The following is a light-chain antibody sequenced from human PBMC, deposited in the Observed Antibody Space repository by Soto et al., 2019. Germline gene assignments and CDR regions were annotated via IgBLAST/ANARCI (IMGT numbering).Light chain of an antibody. CDR2: DVS. CDR3: SSYTSSSTLMV. Sequence: QSVLTQPAPVSGSPGQSITISCTGTSSDVGGYNYVSWYQQHPGKAPKLMIYDVSNRPSGVSNRFSGSKSGNTASLTISGLQAEDEADYYCSSYTSSSTLMVFGGGTQLTVL. J-gene: IGLJ2*01. V-gene: IGLV2-14*01. CDR1: SSDVGGYNY.